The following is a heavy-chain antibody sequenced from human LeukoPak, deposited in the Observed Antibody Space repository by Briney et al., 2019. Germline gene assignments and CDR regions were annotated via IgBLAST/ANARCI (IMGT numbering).Heavy chain of an antibody. Sequence: SETLSLTCTVSGVSITTSTYYWGWIRQSPGGGLEYIGSSYYIGNTFYSPSLKSRVTISVDTSKNQFSLKLSSVTAADTAVYYCARLPYFTYYYDSSGYYYAFDYWGQGTLVTVSS. CDR2: SYYIGNT. V-gene: IGHV4-39*01. D-gene: IGHD3-22*01. J-gene: IGHJ4*02. CDR1: GVSITTSTYY. CDR3: ARLPYFTYYYDSSGYYYAFDY.